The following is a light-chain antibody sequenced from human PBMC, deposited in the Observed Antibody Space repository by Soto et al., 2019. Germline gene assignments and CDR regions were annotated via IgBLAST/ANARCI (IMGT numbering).Light chain of an antibody. J-gene: IGLJ1*01. CDR1: SSDVGSYNL. CDR3: CSYAGSPFYV. CDR2: EGS. Sequence: QPVLTQPASVSGSPGQWSTIPCTGTSSDVGSYNLVSWYQQHPGKAPKLMIYEGSKRPSGVSNRFSGSKSGNTASLTISGLQAEDEADYYCCSYAGSPFYVFGTGTKVTVL. V-gene: IGLV2-23*01.